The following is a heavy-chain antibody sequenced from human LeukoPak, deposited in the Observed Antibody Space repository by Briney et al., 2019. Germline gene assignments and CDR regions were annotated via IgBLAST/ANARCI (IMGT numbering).Heavy chain of an antibody. Sequence: GASVKVSCKASGYTFTNYGTSWVRQAPGQGLEWMGWINPYNGNTNFAQKLQGRVTMTTDTSTSTAYMELRSLRSDDTAVYYCARAMNYYASGSSHYFDYWGQGTLVTVSS. CDR2: INPYNGNT. D-gene: IGHD3-10*01. J-gene: IGHJ4*02. V-gene: IGHV1-18*01. CDR3: ARAMNYYASGSSHYFDY. CDR1: GYTFTNYG.